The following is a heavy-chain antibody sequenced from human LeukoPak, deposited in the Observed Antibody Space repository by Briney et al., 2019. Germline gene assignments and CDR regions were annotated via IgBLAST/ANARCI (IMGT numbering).Heavy chain of an antibody. CDR2: ISSSGSTI. V-gene: IGHV3-11*04. D-gene: IGHD1-1*01. CDR3: AGSSRERGGYAPWELMPPFDY. CDR1: GFTFSDYF. Sequence: GGSLRLFCAASGFTFSDYFMTWIRQAPGKGLEWVSYISSSGSTIYYSDSVKGRFTISRDNAKNSLYLQMNSLRPEDTAVYYCAGSSRERGGYAPWELMPPFDYWGQGTLVTVSS. J-gene: IGHJ4*02.